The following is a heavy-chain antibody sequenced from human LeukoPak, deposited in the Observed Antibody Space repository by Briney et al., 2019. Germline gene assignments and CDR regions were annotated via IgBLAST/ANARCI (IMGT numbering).Heavy chain of an antibody. J-gene: IGHJ4*02. Sequence: GGSLRLSCAASGFSASSTSIIWVRQAPGKGLECVSYIRGDTSTEYAEYVRGRFTISRDDAKNTVYLQMNSLRVEDTSVYYCARRRGGYGDGDFDYWGQGTLVTVSS. CDR1: GFSASSTS. D-gene: IGHD4-17*01. CDR2: IRGDTST. V-gene: IGHV3-66*04. CDR3: ARRRGGYGDGDFDY.